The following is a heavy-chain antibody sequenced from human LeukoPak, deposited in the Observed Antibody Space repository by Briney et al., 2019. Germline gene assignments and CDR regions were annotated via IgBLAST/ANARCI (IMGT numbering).Heavy chain of an antibody. CDR1: GFTFSSYS. V-gene: IGHV3-21*01. CDR2: ISSSSSYI. CDR3: ARRAVAAAGTSPDDY. D-gene: IGHD6-13*01. Sequence: PGGSLRLSCAASGFTFSSYSMTWVRQAPGKGLEWVSSISSSSSYIYYADSVKGRFTISRDNAKNSLYLQMNSLRAEDTAVYYCARRAVAAAGTSPDDYWGQGTLVTVSS. J-gene: IGHJ4*02.